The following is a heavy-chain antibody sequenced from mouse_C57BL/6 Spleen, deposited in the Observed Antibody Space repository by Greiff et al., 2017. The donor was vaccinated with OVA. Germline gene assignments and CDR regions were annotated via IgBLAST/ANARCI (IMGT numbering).Heavy chain of an antibody. J-gene: IGHJ1*03. Sequence: EVKLEESGGGLVQPGGSLSLSCAASGFTFTDYYMSWVRQPPGKALEWLGFIRNKANGYTTEYSASVKGRFTISRDNSQSILYLQMNALRAEDSATYYCARSPYGYEGGLYWYFDVWGTGTTVTVSS. CDR1: GFTFTDYY. CDR2: IRNKANGYTT. V-gene: IGHV7-3*01. D-gene: IGHD2-2*01. CDR3: ARSPYGYEGGLYWYFDV.